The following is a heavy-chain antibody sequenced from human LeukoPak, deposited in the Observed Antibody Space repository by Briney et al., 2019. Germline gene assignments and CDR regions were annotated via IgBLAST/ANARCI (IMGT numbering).Heavy chain of an antibody. CDR2: INPSGDST. V-gene: IGHV1-46*01. D-gene: IGHD2-21*02. CDR3: ASVLYCGADCYSGRYFFDY. Sequence: GASVKVSCKASGYTFTSYDMHWVRQAPGQGLEWMGIINPSGDSTSYAQKFQGSVTMTRDTSTSTVYMELSSLRSEDTAVYYCASVLYCGADCYSGRYFFDYWGQGTLVTVSS. CDR1: GYTFTSYD. J-gene: IGHJ4*02.